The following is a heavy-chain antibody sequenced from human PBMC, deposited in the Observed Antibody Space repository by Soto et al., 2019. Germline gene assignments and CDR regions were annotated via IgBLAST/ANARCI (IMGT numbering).Heavy chain of an antibody. CDR1: GFTFSSYA. V-gene: IGHV3-23*01. CDR3: AKGRGYSGYEAFDY. Sequence: EVQLLESGGGLEQPGGSLRLSCAASGFTFSSYAMSWVHQAPGKGLEWVSAISGSGGSTYYADSVKGRFTISRDNSKNTLYLQMNSLRAEDTAGYYCAKGRGYSGYEAFDYWGQGTLVTVSS. J-gene: IGHJ4*02. CDR2: ISGSGGST. D-gene: IGHD5-12*01.